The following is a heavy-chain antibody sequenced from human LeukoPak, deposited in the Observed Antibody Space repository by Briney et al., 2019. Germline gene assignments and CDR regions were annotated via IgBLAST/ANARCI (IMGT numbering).Heavy chain of an antibody. V-gene: IGHV1-69*04. CDR3: ARETRMNHYDSSGYRALIDY. CDR1: GGTFSSYA. CDR2: IIPILGIA. D-gene: IGHD3-22*01. Sequence: SVKVSCKASGGTFSSYAISWVRQAPGQGLEWMGRIIPILGIANYAQKFQGRVTITADKSTSTAYMELSSLRSEDTAVYYCARETRMNHYDSSGYRALIDYWGQGTLVTVSS. J-gene: IGHJ4*02.